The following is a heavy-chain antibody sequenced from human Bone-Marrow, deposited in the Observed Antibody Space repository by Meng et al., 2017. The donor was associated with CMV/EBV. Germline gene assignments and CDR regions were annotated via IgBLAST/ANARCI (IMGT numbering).Heavy chain of an antibody. J-gene: IGHJ6*02. V-gene: IGHV1-18*01. CDR1: GYTFTSSG. D-gene: IGHD3-3*01. CDR3: ARDYDFWSGYSPAYYYYGMDV. Sequence: ASVKVSCKASGYTFTSSGISWVRQAPGQGLEWMGWISAYNGNTNYAQKLQGRVTMTTDTSTSTAYMELRSLRSDDTAVYYCARDYDFWSGYSPAYYYYGMDVWGQGTTVTVSS. CDR2: ISAYNGNT.